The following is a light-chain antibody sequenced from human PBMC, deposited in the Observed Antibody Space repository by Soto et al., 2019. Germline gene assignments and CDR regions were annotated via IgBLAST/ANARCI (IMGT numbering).Light chain of an antibody. CDR1: SSDVGGYNY. J-gene: IGLJ1*01. CDR3: SSYTSSSTPYV. Sequence: QSVLTQPASVSGSPGQSITISCTGTSSDVGGYNYVSRYQQHPGKAPKLMIYDVSNRPSGVSNRFSGSKSGTPASLTISGLQAEDGADYYCSSYTSSSTPYVFGTGTKVTVL. V-gene: IGLV2-14*01. CDR2: DVS.